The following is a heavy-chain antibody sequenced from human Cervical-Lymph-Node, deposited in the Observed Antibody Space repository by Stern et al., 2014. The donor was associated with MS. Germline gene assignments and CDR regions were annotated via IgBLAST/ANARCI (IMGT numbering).Heavy chain of an antibody. CDR1: GYTFTSYA. Sequence: QVQLVQSGAEVKKPGASVKVSCKASGYTFTSYAMHWVRQAPGQRLEWMGWITAGNGNTKYSQKFQGRVTITRDTSASTAYMELSSLRSEDTAVYYCARGRYYYDSSGYYYVGWFDPWGQGTLVTVSS. V-gene: IGHV1-3*01. CDR2: ITAGNGNT. J-gene: IGHJ5*02. CDR3: ARGRYYYDSSGYYYVGWFDP. D-gene: IGHD3-22*01.